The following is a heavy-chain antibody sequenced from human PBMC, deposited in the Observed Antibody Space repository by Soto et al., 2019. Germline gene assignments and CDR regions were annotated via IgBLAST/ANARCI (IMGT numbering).Heavy chain of an antibody. CDR1: GYTFTSSG. Sequence: GASVKVSCKASGYTFTSSGISWVRPAPGQGLEWMGWISAYNGNTNYAQKLQGRVTMTTDTSTSTAYMELRSLRSDDTAVYYCASDRESEVAATHNYWGQRTLDTVSA. V-gene: IGHV1-18*01. D-gene: IGHD2-15*01. CDR2: ISAYNGNT. J-gene: IGHJ4*02. CDR3: ASDRESEVAATHNY.